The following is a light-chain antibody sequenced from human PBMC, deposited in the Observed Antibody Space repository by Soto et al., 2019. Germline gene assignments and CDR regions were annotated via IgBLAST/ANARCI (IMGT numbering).Light chain of an antibody. Sequence: EIVFTQSPGTLSLSPGERATLSCRASQSVSSSYLAWYQQKPGQAPRLLIYDASSRATGIPARFSGSGSGTDFTLTISSVEPEDFAVYYCQQRSNWITFGQGTRLEIK. CDR3: QQRSNWIT. J-gene: IGKJ5*01. V-gene: IGKV3D-20*02. CDR1: QSVSSSY. CDR2: DAS.